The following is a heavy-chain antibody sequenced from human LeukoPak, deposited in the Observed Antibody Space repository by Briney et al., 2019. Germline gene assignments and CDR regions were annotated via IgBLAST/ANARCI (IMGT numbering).Heavy chain of an antibody. CDR1: GFNFSTYA. Sequence: GGSLRLSCVASGFNFSTYAMHWVRQAPGKGLDYVSAVSDNGGSTYYANSVKGRFTISRDNSKNTLYLQMGSQRPEDMAVYYCARGPQGYSSSAYYFDYWGQGALVTVSS. CDR2: VSDNGGST. V-gene: IGHV3-64*01. CDR3: ARGPQGYSSSAYYFDY. J-gene: IGHJ4*02. D-gene: IGHD6-13*01.